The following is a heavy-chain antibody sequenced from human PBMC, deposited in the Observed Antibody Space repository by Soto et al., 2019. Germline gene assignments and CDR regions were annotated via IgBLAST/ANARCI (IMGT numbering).Heavy chain of an antibody. CDR2: IYPGDSDT. V-gene: IGHV5-51*01. CDR1: GYSFTSYW. D-gene: IGHD6-6*01. Sequence: PGESLKISCKGSGYSFTSYWIGWVRQMPVKGLEWMGIIYPGDSDTRYSPSFQGQVTISADKSISTAYLQWSSLKASDTAMYYCASNLAARPSRSYYYYYMDGWGKGTTVTVSS. CDR3: ASNLAARPSRSYYYYYMDG. J-gene: IGHJ6*03.